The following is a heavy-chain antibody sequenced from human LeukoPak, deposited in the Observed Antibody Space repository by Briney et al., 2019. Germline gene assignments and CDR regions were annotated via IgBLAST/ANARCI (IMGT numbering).Heavy chain of an antibody. CDR2: IYTSGST. CDR3: ARPGSWYSHGWFDP. Sequence: SQTLSLTCTVSGGSISSGSYYWSWIRQPAGKGLEWIGRIYTSGSTNYNPSLKSRVTISVDTSKNQFSLKLSSVTAADTAVYYCARPGSWYSHGWFDPWGQGTLVTVSS. J-gene: IGHJ5*02. D-gene: IGHD6-13*01. CDR1: GGSISSGSYY. V-gene: IGHV4-61*02.